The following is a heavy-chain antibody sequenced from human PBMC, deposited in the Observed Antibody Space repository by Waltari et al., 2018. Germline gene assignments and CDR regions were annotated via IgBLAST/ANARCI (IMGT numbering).Heavy chain of an antibody. D-gene: IGHD5-12*01. CDR3: ARDRGRGLYLDS. Sequence: QVQLQESGPGLVKPSGTLSLTCSVSGDSMNTNYWWSWVRQAPGKGLEWIGQIHRSGRTHYHPSLESRVATSIDTSKNEFSLEVTSATAADTAVNFCARDRGRGLYLDSWGQGILVTVSP. J-gene: IGHJ4*02. CDR1: GDSMNTNYW. V-gene: IGHV4-4*02. CDR2: IHRSGRT.